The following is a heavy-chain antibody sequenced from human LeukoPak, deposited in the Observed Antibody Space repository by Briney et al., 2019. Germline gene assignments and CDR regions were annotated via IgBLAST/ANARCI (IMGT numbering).Heavy chain of an antibody. J-gene: IGHJ4*02. CDR3: ASANYDFWSGYFAHAGYYFDY. CDR1: GGTFISYD. V-gene: IGHV1-69*05. D-gene: IGHD3-3*01. CDR2: IIPIYDPV. Sequence: SVKVSCKASGGTFISYDFSWIGQAHGQGREWMGRIIPIYDPVYYAQRFHGRLTITTDESTNTVFMELSSLIFEYTAVYYCASANYDFWSGYFAHAGYYFDYWGQGTLVTVSS.